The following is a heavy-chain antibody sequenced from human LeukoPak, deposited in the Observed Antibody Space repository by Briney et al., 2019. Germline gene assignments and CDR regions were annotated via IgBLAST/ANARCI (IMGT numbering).Heavy chain of an antibody. D-gene: IGHD1-26*01. CDR1: GFTFSSYW. Sequence: PGRSLRLSCAASGFTFSSYWMSWVRQAPGKGLEWVANIKQDGSEKYYVDSVKGRFTIFRDNAKNSLYLQMNSLRAEDTAVYYCARGLGGSEGDAFDIWGQGTMVTVSS. CDR3: ARGLGGSEGDAFDI. J-gene: IGHJ3*02. V-gene: IGHV3-7*01. CDR2: IKQDGSEK.